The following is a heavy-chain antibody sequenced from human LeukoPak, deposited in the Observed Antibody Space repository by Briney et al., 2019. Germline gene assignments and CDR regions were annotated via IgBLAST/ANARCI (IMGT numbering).Heavy chain of an antibody. J-gene: IGHJ4*02. V-gene: IGHV4-34*01. Sequence: PSETLSLTCAVYGGSFSGYYWSWIRQPPGKGLEWIGKSNHSGSTNSTPSLKSGFTISVATSKNQFSLKLSSVTAADTAVYYCARSRIAAGASPFGYWGQGTLVTVSS. CDR3: ARSRIAAGASPFGY. CDR2: SNHSGST. CDR1: GGSFSGYY. D-gene: IGHD6-13*01.